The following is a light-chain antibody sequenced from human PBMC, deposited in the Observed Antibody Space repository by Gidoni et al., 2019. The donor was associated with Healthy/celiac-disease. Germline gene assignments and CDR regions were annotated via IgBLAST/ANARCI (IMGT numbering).Light chain of an antibody. CDR1: QSVLYSSNNKNY. V-gene: IGKV4-1*01. CDR3: QQYYSTPPT. CDR2: WAS. J-gene: IGKJ1*01. Sequence: DIVMTQSPDSLAVSLGERATINCKSSQSVLYSSNNKNYLDWYQQKPGQPPKLLIYWASTRASGVPDRFSGRGSGTDFTLTISSLQAEDVAVYYCQQYYSTPPTFGQGTKVEIK.